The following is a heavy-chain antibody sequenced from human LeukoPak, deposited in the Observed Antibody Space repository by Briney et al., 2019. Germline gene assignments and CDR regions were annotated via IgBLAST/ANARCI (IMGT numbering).Heavy chain of an antibody. Sequence: GVLRLSCTASGFTFGDYAMSWVRQAPGKGLEWVGFIRSKAYGGTTEYAASVKGRFTISRDDSKSIAYLQMNSLKTEDTAVYYCTRWYDFWSGYFNQNNFYYFDYWGQGTLVTVSS. D-gene: IGHD3-3*01. J-gene: IGHJ4*02. CDR1: GFTFGDYA. CDR3: TRWYDFWSGYFNQNNFYYFDY. V-gene: IGHV3-49*04. CDR2: IRSKAYGGTT.